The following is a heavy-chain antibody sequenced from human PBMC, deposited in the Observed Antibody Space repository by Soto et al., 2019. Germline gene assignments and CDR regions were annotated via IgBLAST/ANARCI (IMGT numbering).Heavy chain of an antibody. CDR1: GFTFSVSD. D-gene: IGHD3-22*01. CDR3: TALDTSGYYHQSDY. J-gene: IGHJ4*02. Sequence: EAQLVESGGGLVQPGGSLKLSCAASGFTFSVSDMHWVRQASGKGLEWVARIRSKANNYATAYAASVKGRFTISRDDSENTAYLQMNSLNTEDTAVYYCTALDTSGYYHQSDYWGQGTLVTVSS. CDR2: IRSKANNYAT. V-gene: IGHV3-73*01.